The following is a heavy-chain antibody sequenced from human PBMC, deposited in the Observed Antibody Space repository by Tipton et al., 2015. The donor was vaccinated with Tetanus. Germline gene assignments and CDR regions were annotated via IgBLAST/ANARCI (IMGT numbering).Heavy chain of an antibody. V-gene: IGHV4-59*01. CDR2: IFYAGST. CDR1: GVSISSYY. D-gene: IGHD3-9*01. Sequence: GLVKPSETLSLTCTVSGVSISSYYWSWIRQSSGKGLEWIGYIFYAGSTNSNPSLKSRVTISVDKAKNQFSLKLTSVTAADTAVYYCARATEHDIMTGYDNWGPGTQVTVSS. J-gene: IGHJ4*02. CDR3: ARATEHDIMTGYDN.